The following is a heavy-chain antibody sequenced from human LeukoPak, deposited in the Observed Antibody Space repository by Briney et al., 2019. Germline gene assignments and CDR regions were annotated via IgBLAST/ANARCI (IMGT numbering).Heavy chain of an antibody. V-gene: IGHV3-23*01. CDR2: ISGSGGNT. D-gene: IGHD3-9*01. J-gene: IGHJ4*02. Sequence: GGSLRLSCAASGFTFSNYGMSWVRQAPGKGLEWVSAISGSGGNTYYAGSVKGRFTISRDNSKNTLYLQMNSLRAEDTAVYYCARGDYDILTGWPYWGQGTLVTVSS. CDR1: GFTFSNYG. CDR3: ARGDYDILTGWPY.